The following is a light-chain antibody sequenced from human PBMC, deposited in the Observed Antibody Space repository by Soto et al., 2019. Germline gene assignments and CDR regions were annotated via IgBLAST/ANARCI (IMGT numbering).Light chain of an antibody. V-gene: IGKV1-8*01. CDR2: AAS. Sequence: AIRMTQSPSSLSASTGDRVTITCRASQGISSYLAWYQHKPGKAPKLLIYAASTLQSGVPSRFSGSRSGTDFTLTISCLQSEDFATDYCQQYYSYPRITFGQGTLLEIK. CDR1: QGISSY. CDR3: QQYYSYPRIT. J-gene: IGKJ5*01.